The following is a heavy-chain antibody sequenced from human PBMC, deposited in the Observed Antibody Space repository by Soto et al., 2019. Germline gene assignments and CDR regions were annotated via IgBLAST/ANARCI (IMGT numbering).Heavy chain of an antibody. D-gene: IGHD1-26*01. CDR2: IYYSGST. V-gene: IGHV4-39*01. CDR1: GGSITSSSYY. J-gene: IGHJ5*02. CDR3: ATQEVGGSYVYTFDP. Sequence: QLHLRESGPGLVKPSETLSLTCTVSGGSITSSSYYWGWIRQPPGKGLEWIGSIYYSGSTSYNPSLKSRVTRSVDTSKNQFSLKRSSVTAADTAVYYCATQEVGGSYVYTFDPWGQGTLVTVSS.